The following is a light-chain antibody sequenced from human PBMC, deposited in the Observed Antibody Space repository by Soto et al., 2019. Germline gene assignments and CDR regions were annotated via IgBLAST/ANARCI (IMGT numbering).Light chain of an antibody. CDR1: QSVSSSD. CDR2: GAS. J-gene: IGKJ3*01. CDR3: QQYGSSPRFT. V-gene: IGKV3-20*01. Sequence: EIVLTQSPGTLSLSPGERATLSCRASQSVSSSDLAWYQQKPGQAPRLLIYGASSMATGIPDRFSGSGSGTDFTLPISRLQPEDFAVYYCQQYGSSPRFTFGPGTKVDIK.